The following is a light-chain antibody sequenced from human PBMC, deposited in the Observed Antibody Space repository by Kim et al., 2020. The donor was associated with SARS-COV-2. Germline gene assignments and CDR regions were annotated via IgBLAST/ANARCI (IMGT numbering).Light chain of an antibody. Sequence: SRGEGAILSSTARRSGSSIVTWEQQKAGHATRLLIGAVTRKATGIPARSSGSGAGTEFTLTINSLQSDDFAVYYCQQYHRWPTFGEGTKVDIK. J-gene: IGKJ4*02. CDR2: AVT. CDR3: QQYHRWPT. CDR1: RSGSSI. V-gene: IGKV3-15*01.